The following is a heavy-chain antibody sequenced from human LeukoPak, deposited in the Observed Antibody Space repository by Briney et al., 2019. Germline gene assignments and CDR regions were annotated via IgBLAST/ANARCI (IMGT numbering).Heavy chain of an antibody. CDR3: ARGPLEYGDY. CDR1: GYTFTGYY. Sequence: ASVKVSCKASGYTFTGYYMHWVRQAPGQGLEWMGWINPNSGGTNYAQKFQGRVTMTRDTSISTAYMELRSLRSDDTAAYYCARGPLEYGDYWGQGTLVTVSS. D-gene: IGHD1-1*01. CDR2: INPNSGGT. V-gene: IGHV1-2*02. J-gene: IGHJ4*02.